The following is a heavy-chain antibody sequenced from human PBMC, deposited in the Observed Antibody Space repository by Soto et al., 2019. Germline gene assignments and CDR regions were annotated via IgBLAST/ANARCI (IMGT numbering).Heavy chain of an antibody. CDR1: GGSISSGGYS. Sequence: QLQLQESGSGLVKPSQTLSLTCAASGGSISSGGYSWSWIRQPPGKGLEWIGYIYHSGSTYYNPYIKSRVTISVDRSKNQFSLKLSSVTAADTAVYYCAAGGGLPRYYWGQGTLVTVSS. CDR2: IYHSGST. V-gene: IGHV4-30-2*01. J-gene: IGHJ4*02. CDR3: AAGGGLPRYY. D-gene: IGHD5-12*01.